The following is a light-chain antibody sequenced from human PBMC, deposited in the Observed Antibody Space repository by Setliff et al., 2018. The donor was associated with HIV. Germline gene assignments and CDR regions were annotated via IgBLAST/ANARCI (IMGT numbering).Light chain of an antibody. CDR1: TGAVTNSHY. V-gene: IGLV7-46*01. Sequence: QAVVTQEPSLTVSPGGTVTLTCASSTGAVTNSHYPYWFQQKPGRAPRTLIYATSDKHFGTPARFSGSLLGGKAALTLSGAQPEDEADYYCLLSYSGVQVFGGGTKVTVL. CDR3: LLSYSGVQV. CDR2: ATS. J-gene: IGLJ3*02.